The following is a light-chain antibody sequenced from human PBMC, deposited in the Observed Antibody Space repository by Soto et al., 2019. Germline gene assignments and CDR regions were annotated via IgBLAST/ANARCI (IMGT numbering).Light chain of an antibody. Sequence: QSVLPQPPSASGTPEQRGTISCSGSSSNIGSNTVNWYQQLPGTAPKLLIYSNNQRPSGVPDRFSGSKSGASASLAISGLESAAEADYYCAAWDDRLIVVFGGGTQLAVL. CDR1: SSNIGSNT. V-gene: IGLV1-44*01. CDR2: SNN. J-gene: IGLJ2*01. CDR3: AAWDDRLIVV.